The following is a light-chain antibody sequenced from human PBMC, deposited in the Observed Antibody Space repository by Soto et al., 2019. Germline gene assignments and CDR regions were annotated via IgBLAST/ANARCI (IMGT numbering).Light chain of an antibody. J-gene: IGLJ3*02. V-gene: IGLV1-44*01. Sequence: QAVVTQPPSESGTPGQRVTISCSGSSSNIGSNSVTWFQQLPGTAPNLLISNNNQRPSGVPDRFSGSKSGTSASLAIHGLQSEDEADYFCAAWDASLNAWVFGGGTKLTVL. CDR2: NNN. CDR3: AAWDASLNAWV. CDR1: SSNIGSNS.